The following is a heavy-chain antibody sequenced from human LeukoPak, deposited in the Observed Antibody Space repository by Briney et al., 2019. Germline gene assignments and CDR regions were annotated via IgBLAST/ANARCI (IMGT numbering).Heavy chain of an antibody. D-gene: IGHD3-16*01. CDR2: IYYSGST. CDR1: SGSISSYY. V-gene: IGHV4-59*08. Sequence: KPSETLSLTCTVSSGSISSYYWSWIRQPPGKGLEWIGYIYYSGSTNYSPSLKSRVTISVDTSKNQFSLKLSSVTAADTAVYYCARHYYDRVAPYSFDYWGQGTLVTVSS. J-gene: IGHJ4*02. CDR3: ARHYYDRVAPYSFDY.